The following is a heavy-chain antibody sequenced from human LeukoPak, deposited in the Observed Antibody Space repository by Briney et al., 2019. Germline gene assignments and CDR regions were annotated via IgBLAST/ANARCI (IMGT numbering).Heavy chain of an antibody. CDR1: GFTFSTYW. J-gene: IGHJ4*02. V-gene: IGHV3-74*01. D-gene: IGHD6-19*01. Sequence: GGSLRLSCAASGFTFSTYWMHWVRQAPGKGLVWVSRINTDGRNTIYADSVKGRFTISRDNAKNTLYLQMNSLRAEDTAVYYCARDDSAWYAYWGPGTLVTVSS. CDR2: INTDGRNT. CDR3: ARDDSAWYAY.